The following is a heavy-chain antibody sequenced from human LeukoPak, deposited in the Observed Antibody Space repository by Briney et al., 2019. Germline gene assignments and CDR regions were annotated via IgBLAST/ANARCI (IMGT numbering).Heavy chain of an antibody. CDR1: GDSISGYY. V-gene: IGHV4-59*08. Sequence: PSETLSLTCTVSGDSISGYYWSWIRQPPGKGLEWIGSVHYSGSTTYHPSLQSRVTISVDTSKKQFSLKLRSVTAADSAVYYCARHSSLQGYYFDYWGRGTLVTVSS. D-gene: IGHD6-6*01. CDR2: VHYSGST. J-gene: IGHJ4*02. CDR3: ARHSSLQGYYFDY.